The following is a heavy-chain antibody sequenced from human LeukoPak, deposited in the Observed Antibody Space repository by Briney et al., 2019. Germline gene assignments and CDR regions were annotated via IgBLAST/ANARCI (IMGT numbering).Heavy chain of an antibody. J-gene: IGHJ3*02. D-gene: IGHD3-10*01. CDR2: IYSGGST. CDR3: ARDQVFYYGRAFDI. V-gene: IGHV3-53*01. CDR1: GFTVSSNY. Sequence: GGSLRLSCAASGFTVSSNYMSWVRQAPGKGLEWVSVIYSGGSTYYADSVKGRFTISRDNSKNTLYLQMNSLRAEDTAVYYCARDQVFYYGRAFDIWGQGTMVTVSS.